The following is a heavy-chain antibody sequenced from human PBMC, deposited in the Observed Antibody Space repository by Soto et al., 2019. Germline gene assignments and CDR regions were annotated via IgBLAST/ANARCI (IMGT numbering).Heavy chain of an antibody. J-gene: IGHJ6*03. CDR3: ARWGRGIAAAEPYYYYYMDV. D-gene: IGHD6-13*01. CDR1: GYSISSSNW. V-gene: IGHV4-28*01. Sequence: SETLSLTCAVSGYSISSSNWWGWIRQPPGKGLEWIGYIYYSGSTYYNPSLKSRVTMSVDTSKNQFSLKLSSVTAVDTAVYYCARWGRGIAAAEPYYYYYMDVWGKGTTVTVSS. CDR2: IYYSGST.